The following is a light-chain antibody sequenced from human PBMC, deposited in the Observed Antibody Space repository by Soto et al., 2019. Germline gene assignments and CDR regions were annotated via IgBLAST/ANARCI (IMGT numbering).Light chain of an antibody. CDR1: QSVSSSF. Sequence: EIVWTQSPGTLSLSPGERATLSCRASQSVSSSFLAWYQQKPGQAPRLLIYGASSRATGIPDRFSGSGSGTDFALIISRLEPEDFAVYYCQQYGSSPETFGQGPKLEIK. J-gene: IGKJ2*01. CDR2: GAS. CDR3: QQYGSSPET. V-gene: IGKV3-20*01.